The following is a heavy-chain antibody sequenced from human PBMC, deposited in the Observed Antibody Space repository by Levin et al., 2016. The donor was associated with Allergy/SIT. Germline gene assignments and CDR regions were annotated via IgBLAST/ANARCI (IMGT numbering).Heavy chain of an antibody. CDR2: IYHSGST. CDR1: GGSFSGYY. Sequence: SETLSLTCAVYGGSFSGYYWGWIRQPPGKGLEWIGSIYHSGSTNYNPSLKSRVTISVDTSKNQFSLKLSSVTAADTAVYYCARLPGSGWYDWFDPWGQGTLVTVSS. D-gene: IGHD6-19*01. CDR3: ARLPGSGWYDWFDP. J-gene: IGHJ5*02. V-gene: IGHV4-34*01.